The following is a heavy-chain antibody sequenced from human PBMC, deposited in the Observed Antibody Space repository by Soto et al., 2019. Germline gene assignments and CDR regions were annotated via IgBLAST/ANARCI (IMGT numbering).Heavy chain of an antibody. Sequence: GGSLRLSCAASGFTFSTYSMIWVRQAPGKGLEWVSAIDSSSTYRYYADSVKGRFTISRDNGKNSLYLQMNSLRAEDTAVYYCARIVGTTSGWGMDVWGQGTTVTVSS. CDR2: IDSSSTYR. CDR3: ARIVGTTSGWGMDV. D-gene: IGHD3-10*01. J-gene: IGHJ6*02. CDR1: GFTFSTYS. V-gene: IGHV3-21*01.